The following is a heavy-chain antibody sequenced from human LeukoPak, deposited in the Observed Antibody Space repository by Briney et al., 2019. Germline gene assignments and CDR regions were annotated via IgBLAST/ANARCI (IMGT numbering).Heavy chain of an antibody. CDR1: GYTLTELS. V-gene: IGHV1-24*01. CDR2: FDPEDGET. D-gene: IGHD3-3*01. Sequence: ASVKVSCKVSGYTLTELSMHWVRQAPGKGLEWMGGFDPEDGETIYAQKFQGRVTMTEDTSTDTAHMELSSLRSEDTAVYYCARAPRNFWSGYYRCGFDYWGQGTLVTVSS. J-gene: IGHJ4*02. CDR3: ARAPRNFWSGYYRCGFDY.